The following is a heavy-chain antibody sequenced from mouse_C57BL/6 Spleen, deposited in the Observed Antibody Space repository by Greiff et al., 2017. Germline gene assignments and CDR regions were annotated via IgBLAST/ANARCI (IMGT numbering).Heavy chain of an antibody. CDR3: VREEITTPYWYFDV. D-gene: IGHD1-1*01. J-gene: IGHJ1*03. V-gene: IGHV10-3*01. CDR1: GFTFNTYA. CDR2: IRSKSSNYAT. Sequence: EVKVVESGGGLVQPKGSLKLSCAASGFTFNTYAMHWVRQAPGKGLEWVARIRSKSSNYATYYADSVKDRFTISRDDSQSMLYLQMNNLKTEDTAMYYCVREEITTPYWYFDVWGTGTTVTVSS.